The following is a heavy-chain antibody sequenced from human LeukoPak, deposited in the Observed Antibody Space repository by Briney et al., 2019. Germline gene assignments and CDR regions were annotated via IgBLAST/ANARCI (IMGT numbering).Heavy chain of an antibody. V-gene: IGHV1-2*02. D-gene: IGHD6-19*01. Sequence: ASVKVSCHASGYSFTGYYMHWVRQAPGQGLEWMGWINPNSGGTNYAQKFQGRVTMTRDTSISTAYMELSRLRSDDTAVYYCARGQEAVAGSSCYYMDVWGKGTTVTISS. CDR2: INPNSGGT. J-gene: IGHJ6*03. CDR1: GYSFTGYY. CDR3: ARGQEAVAGSSCYYMDV.